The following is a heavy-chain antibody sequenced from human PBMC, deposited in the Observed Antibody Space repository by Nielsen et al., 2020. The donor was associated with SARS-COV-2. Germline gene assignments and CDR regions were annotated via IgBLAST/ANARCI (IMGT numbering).Heavy chain of an antibody. CDR2: IYSGGFTT. Sequence: GVLKISCAASGFTFSTHAMNWVRQAPGKGLEWVSVIYSGGFTTYYAESVKGRFTISRDNSKNMLYLQMNSLRVEDTALYYCAKDPDYFGSGWGQGTLVTVSS. V-gene: IGHV3-23*03. CDR1: GFTFSTHA. D-gene: IGHD3-10*01. CDR3: AKDPDYFGSG. J-gene: IGHJ4*02.